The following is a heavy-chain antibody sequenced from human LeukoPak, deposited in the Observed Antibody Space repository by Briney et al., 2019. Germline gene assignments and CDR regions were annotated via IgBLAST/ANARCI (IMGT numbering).Heavy chain of an antibody. Sequence: SVKVSCKASGGTFSSYAISWVRQAPGQGLEWMGRIIPILGIANYAQKFQGRVTITADKSTSAAYMELSSLRSEDTAVYYCARDPSGSYYVYWGQGTLVTVSS. CDR1: GGTFSSYA. D-gene: IGHD1-26*01. J-gene: IGHJ4*02. CDR2: IIPILGIA. CDR3: ARDPSGSYYVY. V-gene: IGHV1-69*04.